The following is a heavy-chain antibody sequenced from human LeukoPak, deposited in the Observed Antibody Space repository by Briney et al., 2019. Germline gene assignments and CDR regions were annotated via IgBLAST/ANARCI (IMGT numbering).Heavy chain of an antibody. CDR1: GFTFSSYA. Sequence: GGSLRLSCAPSGFTFSSYAMSWVRQAPGKGREWVSAISGSGGSTYYADSVKGRFTISRDNSKNTPYLQMNSLRAEDTAVYYCARALVPHAFDIWGQGTMVTVSS. D-gene: IGHD2-8*02. CDR2: ISGSGGST. CDR3: ARALVPHAFDI. J-gene: IGHJ3*02. V-gene: IGHV3-23*01.